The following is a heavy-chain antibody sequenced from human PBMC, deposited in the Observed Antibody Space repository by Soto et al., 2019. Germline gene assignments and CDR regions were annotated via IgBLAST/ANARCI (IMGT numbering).Heavy chain of an antibody. J-gene: IGHJ6*02. D-gene: IGHD4-17*01. Sequence: GGSLRLSCAASGFTFSSYAMSWVRQAPGKGLEWVGFIRSKAYGGTTEYAASVKGRFTISRDDSKSIAYLQMNSLKTEDTAVYYCTRDGDRTTVTTLRYYGMDVWGQGTTVTVSS. CDR2: IRSKAYGGTT. CDR1: GFTFSSYA. CDR3: TRDGDRTTVTTLRYYGMDV. V-gene: IGHV3-49*04.